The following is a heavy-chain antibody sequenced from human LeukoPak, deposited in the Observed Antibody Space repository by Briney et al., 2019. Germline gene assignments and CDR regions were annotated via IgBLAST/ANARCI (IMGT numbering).Heavy chain of an antibody. CDR2: INWSGGST. J-gene: IGHJ4*02. CDR1: GFTFDDYG. D-gene: IGHD3-10*01. Sequence: PGGSLRLSCAASGFTFDDYGMSWVRQAPGKGLEWVSGINWSGGSTGYADSVKGRFTISRDNAKNSLYLQMNSLRAEDTALYYCARVNYGSGSYTYYFDYWGQGTLVTVSS. V-gene: IGHV3-20*04. CDR3: ARVNYGSGSYTYYFDY.